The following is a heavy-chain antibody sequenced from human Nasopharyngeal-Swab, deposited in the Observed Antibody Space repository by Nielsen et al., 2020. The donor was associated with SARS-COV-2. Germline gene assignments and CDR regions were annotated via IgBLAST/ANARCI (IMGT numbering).Heavy chain of an antibody. Sequence: VRQAPGKGLEWVAVIWYDGSNKYYADSVKGRFTISRDNSKNTLYLQMNSLRAEDTAVYYCARDYYGSGKGWFDPWGQGTLVTAPQ. CDR2: IWYDGSNK. D-gene: IGHD3-10*01. V-gene: IGHV3-33*01. CDR3: ARDYYGSGKGWFDP. J-gene: IGHJ5*02.